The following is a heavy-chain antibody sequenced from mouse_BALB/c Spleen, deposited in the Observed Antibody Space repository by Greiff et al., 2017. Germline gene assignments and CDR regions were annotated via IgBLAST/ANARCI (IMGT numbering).Heavy chain of an antibody. V-gene: IGHV2-9*02. J-gene: IGHJ3*01. Sequence: QVQLKESGPGLVAPSQSLSITCTVSGFSLTSYGVHWVRQPPGKGLEWLGVIWAGGSTNYNSALMSRLSISKDNSKSQVFLKMNSLQTDDTAMYYCGRDRGVGRGDWLAYWGQGTLVTVSA. CDR2: IWAGGST. D-gene: IGHD4-1*01. CDR1: GFSLTSYG. CDR3: GRDRGVGRGDWLAY.